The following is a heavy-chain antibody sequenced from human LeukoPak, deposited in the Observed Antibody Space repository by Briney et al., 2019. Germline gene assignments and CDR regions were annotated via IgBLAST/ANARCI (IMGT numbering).Heavy chain of an antibody. CDR1: GFTFSSYG. Sequence: GRSLRLSCAASGFTFSSYGMHWVRQAPGEGLEWVAVIWYDGSNKYYADSVKGRFTISRDNSKNTLYLQMNSLRAEDTAVYYCARVAASPGGPIDYWGQGTLVTVSS. V-gene: IGHV3-33*01. J-gene: IGHJ4*02. CDR2: IWYDGSNK. D-gene: IGHD2-8*02. CDR3: ARVAASPGGPIDY.